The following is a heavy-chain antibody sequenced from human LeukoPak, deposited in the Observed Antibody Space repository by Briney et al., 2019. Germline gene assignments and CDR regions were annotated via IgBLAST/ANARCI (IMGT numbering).Heavy chain of an antibody. CDR3: ARWSHYYYYMDV. D-gene: IGHD1-26*01. Sequence: ASVKVSCKTSGYVLTSYGTKWVRQAPGQGLEWLGLINTYNGNTKYAEKFQGRVTMTTDTSTGTVFMELRSLTSDDTGVYYCARWSHYYYYMDVWGTGTTVTISS. CDR2: INTYNGNT. CDR1: GYVLTSYG. J-gene: IGHJ6*03. V-gene: IGHV1-18*01.